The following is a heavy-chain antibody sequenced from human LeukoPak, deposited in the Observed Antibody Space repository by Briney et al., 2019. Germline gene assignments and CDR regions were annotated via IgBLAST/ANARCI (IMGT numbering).Heavy chain of an antibody. CDR3: ARVHYDYVWGSYRYPKPYFDY. Sequence: KASETLSLTCAVYGGSFSGYYWSWIRQPPGKGLEWIGEINHSGSTNYNPSLKSRVTISVDTSKNQFSLKLSSVTAADTAVYYCARVHYDYVWGSYRYPKPYFDYWGQGTLVTVSS. J-gene: IGHJ4*02. D-gene: IGHD3-16*02. V-gene: IGHV4-34*01. CDR2: INHSGST. CDR1: GGSFSGYY.